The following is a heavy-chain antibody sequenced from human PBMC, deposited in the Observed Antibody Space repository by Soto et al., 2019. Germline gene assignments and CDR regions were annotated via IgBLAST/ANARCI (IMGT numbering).Heavy chain of an antibody. CDR2: ISAYNGNT. D-gene: IGHD5-12*01. CDR1: GYTFTSYG. J-gene: IGHJ6*02. V-gene: IGHV1-18*04. Sequence: ASVKVSCKASGYTFTSYGISWVRQAPGQGFEWMGWISAYNGNTNYAQKLQGRVTMTTDTSTSTAYMELRSLRSDDTAVYYCARDRRDGYNVKSLYYYGMDVWGQGTTVTVSS. CDR3: ARDRRDGYNVKSLYYYGMDV.